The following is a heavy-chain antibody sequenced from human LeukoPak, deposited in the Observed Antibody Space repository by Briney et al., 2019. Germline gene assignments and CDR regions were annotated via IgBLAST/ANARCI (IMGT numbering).Heavy chain of an antibody. CDR1: GFTVSSNY. V-gene: IGHV3-66*01. CDR2: IYSGGTT. CDR3: AREVSSWYYFDY. Sequence: GGSLRLSCAASGFTVSSNYMGWVRQAPGKGLEWVSLIYSGGTTYYADSVKGRFTISRDNSKNTLYLQMDSLRAEDTALYYCAREVSSWYYFDYWGQGTLVTVSS. D-gene: IGHD6-13*01. J-gene: IGHJ4*02.